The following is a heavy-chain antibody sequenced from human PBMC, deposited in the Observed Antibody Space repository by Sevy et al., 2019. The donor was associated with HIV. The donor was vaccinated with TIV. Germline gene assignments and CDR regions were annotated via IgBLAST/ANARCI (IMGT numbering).Heavy chain of an antibody. D-gene: IGHD5-12*01. CDR1: GFTFSAYS. J-gene: IGHJ4*02. CDR3: AREKRDGYNFPGGTLPDY. Sequence: GGSLRLSCTASGFTFSAYSMNWVRQAPGKGLEWLSYISTGTDHIYYADSAKGRFTISRDNAKNTLYLQMNSLRAEDTAVYYCAREKRDGYNFPGGTLPDYWGQGTLVTVSS. V-gene: IGHV3-21*05. CDR2: ISTGTDHI.